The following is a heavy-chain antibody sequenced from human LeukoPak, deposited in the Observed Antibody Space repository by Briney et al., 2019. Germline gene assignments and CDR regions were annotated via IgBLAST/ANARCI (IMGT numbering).Heavy chain of an antibody. CDR2: INWNGGST. Sequence: GGSLRLSCAASGFTFDDYGMSSVRQAPGKGLEWVSGINWNGGSTGYADSVKGRFTISRDNARNSPYLHMNSLRAEDTALHYCARVLYSSSSGWFDPWGQGTLVTVSS. V-gene: IGHV3-20*04. CDR3: ARVLYSSSSGWFDP. J-gene: IGHJ5*02. CDR1: GFTFDDYG. D-gene: IGHD6-6*01.